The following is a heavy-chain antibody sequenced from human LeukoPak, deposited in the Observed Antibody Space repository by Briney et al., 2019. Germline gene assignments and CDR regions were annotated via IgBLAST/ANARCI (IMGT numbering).Heavy chain of an antibody. D-gene: IGHD3-10*01. CDR3: ARDGSGSYYNWFDP. Sequence: PSQTLSLTCTVSGGSISSSGYYWSWIRQHPGKGLEWIGYIYYSGSTYYNPSLKSRVTISVDTSKNQFSLKLSSVTAADTAVYYCARDGSGSYYNWFDPWGQGTLVTVSS. J-gene: IGHJ5*02. V-gene: IGHV4-31*03. CDR2: IYYSGST. CDR1: GGSISSSGYY.